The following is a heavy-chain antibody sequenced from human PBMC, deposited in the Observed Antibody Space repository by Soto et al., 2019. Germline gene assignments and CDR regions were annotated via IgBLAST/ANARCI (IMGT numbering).Heavy chain of an antibody. V-gene: IGHV1-69*13. CDR2: IIPIFGTA. Sequence: SVKVSCKASGGTFSSYAISWVRQAPGQGLEWMGGIIPIFGTANYAQKFQGRVTITADESTSTAYMELSSLRSEDTAVYYCARGPLSSYYDSSGYWVPGADYWGQGTLVTVSS. D-gene: IGHD3-22*01. J-gene: IGHJ4*02. CDR1: GGTFSSYA. CDR3: ARGPLSSYYDSSGYWVPGADY.